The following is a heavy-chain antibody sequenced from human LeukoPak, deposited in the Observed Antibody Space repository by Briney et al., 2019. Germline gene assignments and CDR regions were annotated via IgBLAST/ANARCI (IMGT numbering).Heavy chain of an antibody. J-gene: IGHJ4*02. D-gene: IGHD2-2*01. Sequence: APVKVSCKASGDTFSSYAISWVRQAPGQGLEWMGGIIPIFGTAHYAQKFQGRVTITADESTSTAYMELSSLRSEDTAVYYCASSRRCSSTSCPLDYWGQGTLVTVSS. V-gene: IGHV1-69*13. CDR3: ASSRRCSSTSCPLDY. CDR2: IIPIFGTA. CDR1: GDTFSSYA.